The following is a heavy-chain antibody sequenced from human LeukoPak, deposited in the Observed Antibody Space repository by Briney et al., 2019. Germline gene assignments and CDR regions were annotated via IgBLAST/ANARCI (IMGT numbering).Heavy chain of an antibody. CDR3: ASRLDTYYFDY. Sequence: ASVKVSCKASGYTFTSYGISWVRQAPGQGLEWMGWINPNSGGTNYAQKFQGRVTMTRDTSISTAYMELSRLRSDDTAVYYCASRLDTYYFDYWGQGTLVTVSS. J-gene: IGHJ4*02. V-gene: IGHV1-2*02. CDR1: GYTFTSYG. D-gene: IGHD1-1*01. CDR2: INPNSGGT.